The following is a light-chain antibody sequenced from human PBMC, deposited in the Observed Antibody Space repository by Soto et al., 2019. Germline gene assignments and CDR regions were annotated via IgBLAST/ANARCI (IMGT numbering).Light chain of an antibody. CDR2: GAS. V-gene: IGKV3D-20*02. CDR3: HQRSSWPLT. CDR1: QSVSSSY. J-gene: IGKJ4*01. Sequence: EIVLTQSPGTLSLSPGERATLSCRASQSVSSSYLAWYQQKPGQAPRLLICGASTRATGIPARFSGSGSGTDFTLTISSLEPEDFAVYYCHQRSSWPLTFGGGTKVDNK.